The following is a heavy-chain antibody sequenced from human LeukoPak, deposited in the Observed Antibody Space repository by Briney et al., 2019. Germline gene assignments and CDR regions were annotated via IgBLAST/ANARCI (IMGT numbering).Heavy chain of an antibody. CDR1: GFSFSTHW. CDR2: IKPGAGEK. V-gene: IGHV3-7*01. CDR3: ARWGFAYTIDF. D-gene: IGHD3-16*01. Sequence: GGSLRLSCAASGFSFSTHWMAWVRQAPGKGLEWVAHIKPGAGEKNYVDSVKGRFTISRDDAKTSLYLQMDNLRVEDTAVYSCARWGFAYTIDFWGQGSLVTVYS. J-gene: IGHJ4*02.